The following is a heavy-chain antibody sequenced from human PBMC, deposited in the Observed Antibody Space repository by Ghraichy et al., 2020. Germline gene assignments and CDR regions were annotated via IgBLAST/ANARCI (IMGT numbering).Heavy chain of an antibody. D-gene: IGHD3-9*01. Sequence: SGPTLVKPTQTLTLTCTFSGFSLSTSGVAVDWIRQPPRKALEWLALIYWDDDKRYSPSLKNRLTITKDTSKNQVVLTMTNMDPVDTATYYCAHTGTVAAGRYYLDYWGQGTLVTVSS. CDR3: AHTGTVAAGRYYLDY. CDR1: GFSLSTSGVA. J-gene: IGHJ4*02. V-gene: IGHV2-5*02. CDR2: IYWDDDK.